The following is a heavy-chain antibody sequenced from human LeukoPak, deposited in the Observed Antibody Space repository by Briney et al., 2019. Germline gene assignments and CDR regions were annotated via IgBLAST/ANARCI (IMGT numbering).Heavy chain of an antibody. CDR3: ASMGTTTDFDY. D-gene: IGHD4-17*01. V-gene: IGHV4-34*01. Sequence: SETLSLTYAVYGGSFSGYYWSWIRQPPGKGLEWIGEINHSGSTNYNPSLKSRVTISVDTSKNQFSLKLSSVTAADTAVYYCASMGTTTDFDYWGQGTLVTVSS. CDR2: INHSGST. CDR1: GGSFSGYY. J-gene: IGHJ4*02.